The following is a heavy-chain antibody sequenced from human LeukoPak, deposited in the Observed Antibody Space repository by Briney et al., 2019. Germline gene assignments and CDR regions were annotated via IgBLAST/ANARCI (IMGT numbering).Heavy chain of an antibody. Sequence: SETLSLTCSVFDGSISNYYWSWIRQPPGKGLEWIGYAYYSGSTTYNPSLESRVTMSVDTSKNQFSLKLTAVTAADTAVYYCARNSAGPTSRGCFAPWGKGTRLTFSS. CDR3: ARNSAGPTSRGCFAP. CDR1: DGSISNYY. CDR2: AYYSGST. J-gene: IGHJ5*02. V-gene: IGHV4-59*08. D-gene: IGHD6-13*01.